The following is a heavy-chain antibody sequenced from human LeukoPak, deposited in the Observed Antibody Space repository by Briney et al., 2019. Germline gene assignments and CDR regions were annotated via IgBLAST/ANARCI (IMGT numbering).Heavy chain of an antibody. V-gene: IGHV1-18*01. CDR1: DYTFTSYG. CDR3: ARGISRYDSSGYYFNYYYYYMDV. Sequence: ASVKVPCKASDYTFTSYGISWVRQAPGQGLEWMGWISAYNGNTNYAQKLQGRVTMTTDTSTSTAYMELRSLRSDDTAVYYCARGISRYDSSGYYFNYYYYYMDVWGKGTTVTVSS. J-gene: IGHJ6*03. CDR2: ISAYNGNT. D-gene: IGHD3-22*01.